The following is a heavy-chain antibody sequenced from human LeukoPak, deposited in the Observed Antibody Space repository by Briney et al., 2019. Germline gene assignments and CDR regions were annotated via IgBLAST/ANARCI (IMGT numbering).Heavy chain of an antibody. D-gene: IGHD6-6*01. J-gene: IGHJ4*02. CDR1: GFTFSSYP. V-gene: IGHV3-23*01. CDR2: ISGSGGST. CDR3: AKSKYSTSSHFDY. Sequence: GGSLKLSCAASGFTFSSYPMSWVRQAPGKGLEWVSAISGSGGSTYYADSVKGRFTVSRDNSKNTLYLQMNSLRAEDMAVYYCAKSKYSTSSHFDYWGQGTLVTVSS.